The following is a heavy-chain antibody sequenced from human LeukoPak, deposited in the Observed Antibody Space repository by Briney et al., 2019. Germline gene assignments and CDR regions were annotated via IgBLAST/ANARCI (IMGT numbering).Heavy chain of an antibody. Sequence: SQTLSPTCTVSGASLSSGDYYWRWIRQPPGTGLECIGHIYYSGSTYYNPSLKSRVTISVDTSKNQFSLKLSSVTAADTAVYYCARGRGVPYYYDSSGYYPADYWGQGTLVTVSS. CDR3: ARGRGVPYYYDSSGYYPADY. V-gene: IGHV4-30-4*01. J-gene: IGHJ4*02. D-gene: IGHD3-22*01. CDR1: GASLSSGDYY. CDR2: IYYSGST.